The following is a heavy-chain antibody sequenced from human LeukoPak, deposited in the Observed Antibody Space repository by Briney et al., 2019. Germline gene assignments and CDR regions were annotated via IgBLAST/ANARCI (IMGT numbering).Heavy chain of an antibody. CDR3: ARSGWYDDFDY. J-gene: IGHJ4*02. Sequence: GGSLRLSCAASGFNFNIWSMNWVRQAPGKGLEWISYLSRSTTIIYYADSVKGRFTISRDNAKNSLYQQMNSLRAEDTAMYYCARSGWYDDFDYLGQGTLVTVSS. CDR2: LSRSTTII. V-gene: IGHV3-48*01. D-gene: IGHD6-19*01. CDR1: GFNFNIWS.